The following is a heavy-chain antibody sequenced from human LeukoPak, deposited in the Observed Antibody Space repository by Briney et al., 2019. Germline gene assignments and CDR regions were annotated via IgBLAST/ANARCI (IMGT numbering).Heavy chain of an antibody. V-gene: IGHV3-21*01. CDR1: GFTFSSYS. CDR3: ARSMTTVTHLDY. D-gene: IGHD4-17*01. Sequence: GGSLRLSCAASGFTFSSYSMNWVRQAPGKWLEWVSSISSSSSYIYYADSVKGRFTISRDNAKNSLYLQMNSLRAEDTAVYYCARSMTTVTHLDYWGQGTLVTVSS. J-gene: IGHJ4*02. CDR2: ISSSSSYI.